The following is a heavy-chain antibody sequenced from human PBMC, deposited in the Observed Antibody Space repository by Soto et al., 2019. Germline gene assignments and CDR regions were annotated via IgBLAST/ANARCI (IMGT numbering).Heavy chain of an antibody. CDR2: ISYDGSNK. V-gene: IGHV3-30*18. CDR3: ANWNDLRYYYGMDV. Sequence: PGGSLRLSCAASGFTFSSYGMHWVRQAPGKGLEWVAVISYDGSNKYYADSVKGRFTISRDNSKNTLYLQMNSLRAEDTAVYYCANWNDLRYYYGMDVWGQGTTVTVSS. CDR1: GFTFSSYG. J-gene: IGHJ6*02. D-gene: IGHD1-1*01.